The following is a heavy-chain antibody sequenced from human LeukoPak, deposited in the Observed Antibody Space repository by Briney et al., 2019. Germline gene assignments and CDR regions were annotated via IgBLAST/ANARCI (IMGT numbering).Heavy chain of an antibody. CDR2: INPNSGGT. V-gene: IGHV1-2*02. Sequence: ASVKVSCTASGYTFTGYYMHWVRQAPGQGLEWMGWINPNSGGTNYAQKFQGRVTMTRDTSISTAYMELSRLRSDDTAVYYCASIRFLEWSTFDYWGQGTLVTVSS. CDR1: GYTFTGYY. CDR3: ASIRFLEWSTFDY. J-gene: IGHJ4*02. D-gene: IGHD3-3*01.